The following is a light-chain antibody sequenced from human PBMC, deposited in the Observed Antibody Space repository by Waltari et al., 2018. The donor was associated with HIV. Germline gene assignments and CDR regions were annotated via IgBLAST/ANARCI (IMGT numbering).Light chain of an antibody. CDR2: KDT. J-gene: IGLJ1*01. CDR3: QSADTGGTRV. Sequence: SFELTQPPSVSLSPGHTATITCSGDALARQYFSWYQQKPGQAPVVVIYKDTERPSGIPERFSGSSSGTTVTLTINGVQAEDEADYYCQSADTGGTRVFGSGTKVTVL. V-gene: IGLV3-25*03. CDR1: ALARQY.